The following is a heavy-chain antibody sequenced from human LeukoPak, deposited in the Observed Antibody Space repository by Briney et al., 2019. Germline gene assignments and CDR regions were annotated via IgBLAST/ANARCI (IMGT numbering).Heavy chain of an antibody. CDR3: ARRGGHYYDSSGYSAFDI. Sequence: GESLKISCKGSGYSFTSYWIGWVRQMPGKGLEWMGIIYPGDSDTRYSPSFQGQVTISADKSISTAYLQWSSLKASDTAMYYCARRGGHYYDSSGYSAFDIWGQGTMVTVSS. J-gene: IGHJ3*02. CDR2: IYPGDSDT. V-gene: IGHV5-51*01. D-gene: IGHD3-22*01. CDR1: GYSFTSYW.